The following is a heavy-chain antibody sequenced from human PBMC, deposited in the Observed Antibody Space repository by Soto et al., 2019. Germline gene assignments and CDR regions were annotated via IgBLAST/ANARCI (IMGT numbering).Heavy chain of an antibody. Sequence: SETLSLTCTVSGGSISSGGYYWSWIRQHPGKGLEWIGYIYYSGSTYYNPSLKSRVTISVDTSKNQFSLKLSSVTAADTAVYNCARERFDCSSTSCYGDAFDIWGQGTMVTVSS. J-gene: IGHJ3*02. CDR3: ARERFDCSSTSCYGDAFDI. V-gene: IGHV4-31*03. CDR2: IYYSGST. D-gene: IGHD2-2*01. CDR1: GGSISSGGYY.